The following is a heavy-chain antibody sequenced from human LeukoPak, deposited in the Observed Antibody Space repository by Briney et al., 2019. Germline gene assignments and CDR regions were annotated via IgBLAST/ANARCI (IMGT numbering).Heavy chain of an antibody. CDR1: GFTFSEYD. Sequence: GGSLRLSCAASGFTFSEYDMHWVRQATPNGLEWVSGIGTAGDTYYPGSVKGRFTISRENAKNSLHLQMNSLRAGDTAVYYCTRVDRADAFDIWGRGTIVTVSS. D-gene: IGHD3-16*02. J-gene: IGHJ3*02. CDR2: IGTAGDT. CDR3: TRVDRADAFDI. V-gene: IGHV3-13*01.